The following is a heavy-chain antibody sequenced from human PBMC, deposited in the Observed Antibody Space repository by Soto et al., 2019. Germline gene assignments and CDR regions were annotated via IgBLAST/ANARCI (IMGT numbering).Heavy chain of an antibody. CDR2: IYYSGST. J-gene: IGHJ6*02. CDR3: ARDNVLLWFGELHRYGMDV. V-gene: IGHV4-59*01. D-gene: IGHD3-10*01. Sequence: SETLSLTCTVSGGSISSYYWSWIRQPPGKGLEWIGYIYYSGSTNYNPSLKSRVTISVDTSKNQFSLKLSSVTAADTAVYYCARDNVLLWFGELHRYGMDVWXQGTTVT. CDR1: GGSISSYY.